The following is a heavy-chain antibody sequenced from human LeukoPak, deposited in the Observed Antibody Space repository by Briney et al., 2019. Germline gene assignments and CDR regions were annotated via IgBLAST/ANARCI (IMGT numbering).Heavy chain of an antibody. J-gene: IGHJ4*02. CDR3: AKGEYSSSWYGLDY. Sequence: GGSLRLSCAASGFTFSSYAMSWVRQAPGKGLEWVSAISGSGGSTYYADSVKGRFTISRDNSKNTLYLQMNSLRAEDTAVYYCAKGEYSSSWYGLDYWGQGTLVTVSS. CDR1: GFTFSSYA. CDR2: ISGSGGST. D-gene: IGHD6-13*01. V-gene: IGHV3-23*01.